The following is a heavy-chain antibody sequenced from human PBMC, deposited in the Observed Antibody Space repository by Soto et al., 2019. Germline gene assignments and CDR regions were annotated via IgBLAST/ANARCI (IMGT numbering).Heavy chain of an antibody. J-gene: IGHJ4*02. CDR3: ARGGWELIYRHQYDY. CDR2: ISYDGTNK. D-gene: IGHD1-26*01. V-gene: IGHV3-30-3*01. CDR1: GFTFSSYA. Sequence: QVPLVESGGGVVQPGRSLRLSCAASGFTFSSYAMHWVRQAPGKGLEWVAVISYDGTNKYYADSVKGRFTISRDNSKNTLYVQMNSLRAEDTAVYNSARGGWELIYRHQYDYWGQGTLVTVSS.